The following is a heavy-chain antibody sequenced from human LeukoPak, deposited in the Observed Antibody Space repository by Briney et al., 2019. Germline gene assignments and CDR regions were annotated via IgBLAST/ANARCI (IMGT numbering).Heavy chain of an antibody. CDR2: ISSSSSYI. V-gene: IGHV3-21*01. J-gene: IGHJ5*02. CDR3: ARADIVVVPAAMEAWFDP. D-gene: IGHD2-2*01. CDR1: GFTFSSYS. Sequence: GGSLRLSCAASGFTFSSYSMNWVRQAPGKGLEWVSSISSSSSYIYYADSVKGRFTISRDNAKNSLYRQMDSLRAEDTAVYYCARADIVVVPAAMEAWFDPWGQGTLVTVSS.